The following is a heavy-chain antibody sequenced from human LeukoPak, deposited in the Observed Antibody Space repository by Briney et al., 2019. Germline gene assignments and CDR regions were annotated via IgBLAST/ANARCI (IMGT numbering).Heavy chain of an antibody. CDR1: AGSISSYY. D-gene: IGHD3-9*01. V-gene: IGHV4-4*07. CDR2: IYNTGST. CDR3: ARGRYFGY. J-gene: IGHJ4*02. Sequence: SETLSLTCTVSAGSISSYYWSWIRQPAGKGLEWIGRIYNTGSTTYNPSLKSRVTMSVDTSKNQFSLKLTSVTAADTAVYYCARGRYFGYWGQGTLVTVSS.